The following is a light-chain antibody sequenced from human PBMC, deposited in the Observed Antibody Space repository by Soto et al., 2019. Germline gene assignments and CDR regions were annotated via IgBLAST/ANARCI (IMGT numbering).Light chain of an antibody. CDR3: QQYNSYWYT. Sequence: DIQMTQSPSTLSASVGDRVTITCRASQSISSWLAWYQQKPGKAPKLLIYKASSLESGVPSRFSGSGSGTEFTLTISSLQPDDFATYYCQQYNSYWYTFGQGTKLVIK. V-gene: IGKV1-5*03. J-gene: IGKJ2*01. CDR2: KAS. CDR1: QSISSW.